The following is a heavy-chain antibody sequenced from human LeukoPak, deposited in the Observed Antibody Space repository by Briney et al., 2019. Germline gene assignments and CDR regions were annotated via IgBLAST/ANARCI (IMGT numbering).Heavy chain of an antibody. CDR2: ISSSSSTI. CDR3: VTGAYYDFWSGYSRPYGMDV. Sequence: GGSLRPSCAASGFTFSSYSMNWVRQAPGKGLEWVSYISSSSSTIYYADSVKGRFTISRDNAKNSLYLQMNSLRAEDTAVYYCVTGAYYDFWSGYSRPYGMDVWGQGTTVTVSS. J-gene: IGHJ6*02. V-gene: IGHV3-48*01. D-gene: IGHD3-3*01. CDR1: GFTFSSYS.